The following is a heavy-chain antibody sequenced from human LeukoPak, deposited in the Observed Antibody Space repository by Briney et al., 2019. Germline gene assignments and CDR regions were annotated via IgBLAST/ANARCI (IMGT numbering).Heavy chain of an antibody. CDR3: AKGPLLFNLAAPNNWFDP. CDR1: GFTFSSYA. J-gene: IGHJ5*02. V-gene: IGHV3-23*01. Sequence: PGGSLRLSCAASGFTFSSYAMSWVRQAPGKGLEWVSAISGSGGSTYYADSVKGRFTISRDNPKNTLYLQMNSLRAEDTAVYYCAKGPLLFNLAAPNNWFDPWGQGTLVTVSS. CDR2: ISGSGGST. D-gene: IGHD3-3*01.